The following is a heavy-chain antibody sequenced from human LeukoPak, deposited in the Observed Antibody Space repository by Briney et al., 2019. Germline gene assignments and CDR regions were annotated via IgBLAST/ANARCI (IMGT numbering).Heavy chain of an antibody. CDR3: ARDRSSSWYYYYYMDV. Sequence: GASVKVSCKASGYTFTSYAMNWVRQAPGQGLEWMGWINTNTGNPTYVQGFTGRFVFSLDTSVSTAYLQISSLKAEDTAVYYCARDRSSSWYYYYYMDVWGKGTTVTISS. D-gene: IGHD6-13*01. V-gene: IGHV7-4-1*02. CDR2: INTNTGNP. CDR1: GYTFTSYA. J-gene: IGHJ6*03.